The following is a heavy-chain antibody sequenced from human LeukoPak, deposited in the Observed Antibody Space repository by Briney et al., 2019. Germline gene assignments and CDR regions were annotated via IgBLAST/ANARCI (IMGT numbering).Heavy chain of an antibody. CDR2: IYIGGST. D-gene: IGHD4-23*01. Sequence: GGSLRLSCAASGFTVSSNYMSWVRQAPGKGLEWVSVIYIGGSTGYADSVKGRFTISRDNSKNTLYLQMNSLRAEDTAVYYCAKGTTTLVVTKIDYWGQGTLVTVSS. CDR3: AKGTTTLVVTKIDY. CDR1: GFTVSSNY. V-gene: IGHV3-53*01. J-gene: IGHJ4*02.